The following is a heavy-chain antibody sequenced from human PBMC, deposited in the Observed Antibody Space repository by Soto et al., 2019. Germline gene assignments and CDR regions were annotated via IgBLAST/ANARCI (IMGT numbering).Heavy chain of an antibody. CDR3: AAHSSNGGYNKKPYYYYGMDV. J-gene: IGHJ6*02. CDR1: GYSFTSYW. Sequence: GESLKISCKGSGYSFTSYWISWVRQMPGKGLEWMGRIDPSGSYTNYSPSFQGHVTISADKSISTAYLQWSSLKASDTAMYYCAAHSSNGGYNKKPYYYYGMDVWGQGTTVTVS. CDR2: IDPSGSYT. D-gene: IGHD4-17*01. V-gene: IGHV5-10-1*01.